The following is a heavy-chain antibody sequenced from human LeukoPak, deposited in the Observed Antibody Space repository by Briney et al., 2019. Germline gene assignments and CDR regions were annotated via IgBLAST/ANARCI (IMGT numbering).Heavy chain of an antibody. V-gene: IGHV4-59*01. D-gene: IGHD3-22*01. CDR3: ARNNYYYDSSGYYLYFDY. CDR2: IYYSGST. Sequence: SETLSLTCTVSGGSISSYYWSWIRQPPGKGLEWIGYIYYSGSTNYNPSLKSRVTISVDTSKSQFSLKLSSVTAADTAVYHCARNNYYYDSSGYYLYFDYWGQGTLVTVSS. CDR1: GGSISSYY. J-gene: IGHJ4*02.